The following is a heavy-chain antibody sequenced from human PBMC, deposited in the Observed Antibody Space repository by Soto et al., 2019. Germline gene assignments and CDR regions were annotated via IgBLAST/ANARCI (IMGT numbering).Heavy chain of an antibody. D-gene: IGHD2-2*01. CDR3: ARRHCSSTSCYDGMDV. CDR2: IYPGDSDT. J-gene: IGHJ6*02. Sequence: GESLKISCKASGYSFTNYWIGWVRQMPGKGLEWMGIIYPGDSDTRYSPSFQGQVTISADKSISTAYLQWSSLKASDTAMYYCARRHCSSTSCYDGMDVWGQGTTVTVSS. CDR1: GYSFTNYW. V-gene: IGHV5-51*01.